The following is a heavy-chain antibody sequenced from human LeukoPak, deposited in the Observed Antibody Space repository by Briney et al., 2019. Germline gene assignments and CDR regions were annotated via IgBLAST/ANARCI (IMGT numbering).Heavy chain of an antibody. CDR1: GFTFSSYW. D-gene: IGHD3-16*01. J-gene: IGHJ4*02. CDR2: INSDGSST. Sequence: GGSLRLSCAASGFTFSSYWMHWVRHAPGKGLVWVSRINSDGSSTIYADSVKGRFTISRDNAKNTLYLQMNSLRAEDTAVYYCARDLAYDYVWGSYPLDYWGQGTLVTVSS. CDR3: ARDLAYDYVWGSYPLDY. V-gene: IGHV3-74*01.